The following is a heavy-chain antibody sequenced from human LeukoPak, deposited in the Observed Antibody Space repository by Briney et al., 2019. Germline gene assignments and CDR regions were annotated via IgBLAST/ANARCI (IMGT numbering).Heavy chain of an antibody. J-gene: IGHJ5*02. CDR1: GFTFSSYG. CDR3: AKEEYYYDSSGYRPLPS. V-gene: IGHV3-30*02. D-gene: IGHD3-22*01. CDR2: IRYDGSNK. Sequence: GGSLRLSCAASGFTFSSYGMHWVRQAPGKGLEWVAFIRYDGSNKYYADSVKGRFTISRDNSKNTLYLQMNSLRAEDTAVYYCAKEEYYYDSSGYRPLPSWGQGTLVTVSS.